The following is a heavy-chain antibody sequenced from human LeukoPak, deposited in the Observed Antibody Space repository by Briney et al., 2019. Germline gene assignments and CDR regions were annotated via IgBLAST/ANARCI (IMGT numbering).Heavy chain of an antibody. J-gene: IGHJ4*02. V-gene: IGHV5-51*01. CDR2: IYPGDSDT. D-gene: IGHD3-10*01. CDR1: GYSFTSYW. Sequence: GESLQISCKGSGYSFTSYWIGWVRPMPGKGLEWMGIIYPGDSDTRYSPSFQGQVTISADKSISTAYLQWSSLKASDTAMYYCARHGGTPTRDFGNYDYWGQGTLVTVSS. CDR3: ARHGGTPTRDFGNYDY.